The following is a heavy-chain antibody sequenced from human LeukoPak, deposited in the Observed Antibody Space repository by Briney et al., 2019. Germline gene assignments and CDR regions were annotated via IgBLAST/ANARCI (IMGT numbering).Heavy chain of an antibody. Sequence: PGGSLRLSCAASGFTFSSYWMSWVRQAPGKGLEWVANIKQDGSEKYYADSVKGRFTISRDNSKNTLYLQMNSLRAEDTAVYYCARNPLGYCSGGSCYYFDYWGQGTLVTVSS. J-gene: IGHJ4*02. V-gene: IGHV3-7*01. CDR2: IKQDGSEK. CDR3: ARNPLGYCSGGSCYYFDY. CDR1: GFTFSSYW. D-gene: IGHD2-15*01.